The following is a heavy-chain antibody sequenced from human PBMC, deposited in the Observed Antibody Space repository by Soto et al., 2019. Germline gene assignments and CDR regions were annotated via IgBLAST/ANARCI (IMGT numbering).Heavy chain of an antibody. CDR3: AASYYYDSSGYYLLHYYYYYGMDV. CDR1: GVTFTSSA. CDR2: IVVGSGNT. Sequence: ASVKVSCKASGVTFTSSAVQWVRQARGQLLEWIGWIVVGSGNTNYAQKFQERVTITRDMSTSTAYMELSSLRSEDTAVYYCAASYYYDSSGYYLLHYYYYYGMDVWGQGTTVTVSS. J-gene: IGHJ6*02. V-gene: IGHV1-58*01. D-gene: IGHD3-22*01.